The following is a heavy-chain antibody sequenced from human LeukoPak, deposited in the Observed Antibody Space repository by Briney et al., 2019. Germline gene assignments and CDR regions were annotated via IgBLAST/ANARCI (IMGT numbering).Heavy chain of an antibody. D-gene: IGHD6-19*01. J-gene: IGHJ5*02. CDR2: IYYSGST. Sequence: PSETLSLTCTVSAYSISSGYYWGWIRQPPGKGLEWIGSIYYSGSTYYNPSLKSRVTISVDTSKNQFSLKLRSVTAADTAVYYCERSQARLSWFDPWGQGILVTVSS. V-gene: IGHV4-38-2*02. CDR1: AYSISSGYY. CDR3: ERSQARLSWFDP.